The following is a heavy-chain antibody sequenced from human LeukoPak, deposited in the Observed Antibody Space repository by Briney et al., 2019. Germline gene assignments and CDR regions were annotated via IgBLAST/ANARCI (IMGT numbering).Heavy chain of an antibody. V-gene: IGHV5-51*01. J-gene: IGHJ5*01. CDR2: IYPGDSDT. CDR1: GYNFTNYW. CDR3: ARVLGNYYDSSGYSITWFDS. Sequence: GESLKISCKGSGYNFTNYWIGWVRQMPGKGLEWMGIIYPGDSDTRYSPSFQGQVTISADKSIRTAYLQWSSLKASDTAMYYCARVLGNYYDSSGYSITWFDSWGQGTLVTVSS. D-gene: IGHD3-22*01.